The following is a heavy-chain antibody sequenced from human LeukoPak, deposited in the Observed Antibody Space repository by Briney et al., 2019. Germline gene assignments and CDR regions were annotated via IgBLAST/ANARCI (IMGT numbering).Heavy chain of an antibody. CDR1: GGSISSGDYY. J-gene: IGHJ6*02. V-gene: IGHV4-30-4*01. D-gene: IGHD3-10*01. Sequence: SETLSLTCTVSGGSISSGDYYWSWIRQPPGKGLEWIGYIYYSGSTYYNPSLKSRFTISVDTSKNQFSLKLSSVTAADTAVYYCARVPITIYGMDVWGQGTTVTVSS. CDR3: ARVPITIYGMDV. CDR2: IYYSGST.